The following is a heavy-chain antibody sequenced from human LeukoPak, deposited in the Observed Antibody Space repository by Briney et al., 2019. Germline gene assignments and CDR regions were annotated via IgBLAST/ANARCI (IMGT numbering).Heavy chain of an antibody. D-gene: IGHD2-2*01. J-gene: IGHJ6*02. V-gene: IGHV1-18*01. Sequence: GASVKVSCKASGYTFTSYGISWMRQAPGQGLEWMGWISAYNGNTNYAQKLQGRVTMTTDTSTSTAYMELRSLRSDDTAVYYCARLPGDIVVVPAAMDVWGQGTTVTVSS. CDR2: ISAYNGNT. CDR3: ARLPGDIVVVPAAMDV. CDR1: GYTFTSYG.